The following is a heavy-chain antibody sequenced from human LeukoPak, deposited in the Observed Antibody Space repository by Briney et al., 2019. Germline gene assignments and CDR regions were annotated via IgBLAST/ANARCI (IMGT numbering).Heavy chain of an antibody. CDR2: IYTSGST. V-gene: IGHV4-4*07. CDR3: ASTRYDFWSCYYPNWFDP. D-gene: IGHD3-3*01. CDR1: GGSISSYY. J-gene: IGHJ5*02. Sequence: SETLSLTCTVSGGSISSYYWSWIRQPAGKGLEWIGRIYTSGSTNYNPSLKSRVTMLVDTSKNQFSLKLISVTAADTAVYYCASTRYDFWSCYYPNWFDPWGQGTLVTVSS.